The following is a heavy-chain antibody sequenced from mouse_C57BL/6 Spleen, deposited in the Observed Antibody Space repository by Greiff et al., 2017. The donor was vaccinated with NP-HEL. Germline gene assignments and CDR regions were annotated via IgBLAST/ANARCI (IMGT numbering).Heavy chain of an antibody. CDR1: GYSFTGYY. Sequence: VQLKQSGPELVKPGASVKISCKASGYSFTGYYMNWVKQSPEKSLEWIGEINPSTGGTTYNQKFKAKATLTVDKSSSTAYMQLKSLTSEDSAVYYCARGAGVAMDYWGQGTSVTVSS. CDR2: INPSTGGT. V-gene: IGHV1-42*01. CDR3: ARGAGVAMDY. J-gene: IGHJ4*01.